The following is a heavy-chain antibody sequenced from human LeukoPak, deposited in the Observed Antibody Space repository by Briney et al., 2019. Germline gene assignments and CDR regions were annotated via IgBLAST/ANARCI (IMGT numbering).Heavy chain of an antibody. CDR1: GFTFSSYA. Sequence: PGGSLRLSCAASGFTFSSYAMSWVRQAPGKGLEWVSAISGSGGSTYYADSVKGRFTISRDNSKNTLYLQMNSLRAEDTAVYYCAKDGSNYYDSSGYYYVGPFDYWGQGTLVTVSS. CDR2: ISGSGGST. CDR3: AKDGSNYYDSSGYYYVGPFDY. J-gene: IGHJ4*02. D-gene: IGHD3-22*01. V-gene: IGHV3-23*01.